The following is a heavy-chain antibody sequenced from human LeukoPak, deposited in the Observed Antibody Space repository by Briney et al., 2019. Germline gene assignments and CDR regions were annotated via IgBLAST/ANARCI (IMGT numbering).Heavy chain of an antibody. CDR2: IIPIFGTA. CDR1: GGTFSSYA. Sequence: ASVKVSCKASGGTFSSYAISWVRQAPGQGLEWMGGIIPIFGTANYAQKFQGRVTITADESTSTAYMELSSLRSEDTAVYYCARDRAALWFGTRDAFDIWGQGTMVTVSS. CDR3: ARDRAALWFGTRDAFDI. V-gene: IGHV1-69*13. J-gene: IGHJ3*02. D-gene: IGHD3-10*01.